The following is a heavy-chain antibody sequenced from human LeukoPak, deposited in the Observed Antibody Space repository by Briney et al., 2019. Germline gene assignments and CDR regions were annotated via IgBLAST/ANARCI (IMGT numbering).Heavy chain of an antibody. CDR3: AKGNDYGGNDFDY. CDR2: ISWNSGSI. D-gene: IGHD4-23*01. V-gene: IGHV3-9*01. CDR1: GFTFDDYA. J-gene: IGHJ4*02. Sequence: PGRSLRLSCAASGFTFDDYAMHWVRHAPGKGLEWVSGISWNSGSIGYADSVKGRFTISRDNAKNSLYLQMNSLRAEDTALYYCAKGNDYGGNDFDYWGQGALVTVSS.